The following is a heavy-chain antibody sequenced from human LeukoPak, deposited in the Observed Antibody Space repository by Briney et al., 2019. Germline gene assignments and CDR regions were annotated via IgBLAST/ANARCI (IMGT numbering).Heavy chain of an antibody. CDR1: GFTFSSYA. CDR3: ARATSGWYLFDY. D-gene: IGHD6-19*01. V-gene: IGHV3-23*01. Sequence: GGSLRLSCAASGFTFSSYAMSWVRQAPGKGLKWVSGISGSGGGTNYADSVEGRFTISRDNSKNTLYLQMNSLRAEDTAVYYCARATSGWYLFDYWGQGTLVTVSS. J-gene: IGHJ4*02. CDR2: ISGSGGGT.